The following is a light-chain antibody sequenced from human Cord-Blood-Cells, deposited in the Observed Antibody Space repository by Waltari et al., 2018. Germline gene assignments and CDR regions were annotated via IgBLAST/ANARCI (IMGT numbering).Light chain of an antibody. CDR2: DAS. J-gene: IGKJ2*01. V-gene: IGKV1-33*01. CDR3: QHYDKLPYT. Sequence: DIQITQSPSYLSACVGDRVTITCQANHDISHSLNWYQQKPGKAHKLLIYDASKLETRVPSRFSGSGSGTDFTFTISSLQPEDIATYYCQHYDKLPYTFGQGTKLEIK. CDR1: HDISHS.